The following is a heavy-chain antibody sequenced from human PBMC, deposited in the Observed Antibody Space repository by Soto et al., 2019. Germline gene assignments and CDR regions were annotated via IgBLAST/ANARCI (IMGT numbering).Heavy chain of an antibody. V-gene: IGHV4-4*02. J-gene: IGHJ4*02. CDR3: ARKDYYESSGYHYFDY. CDR2: IYPSGST. D-gene: IGHD3-22*01. CDR1: GGSISSSNW. Sequence: SSETLSLTCAVSGGSISSSNWWSWVRQPPGKGLEWIGEIYPSGSTNYNPSLKSRVTISVDKSKNQFSLKLNSVTAADTAVYYCARKDYYESSGYHYFDYWGQGTLVTVSS.